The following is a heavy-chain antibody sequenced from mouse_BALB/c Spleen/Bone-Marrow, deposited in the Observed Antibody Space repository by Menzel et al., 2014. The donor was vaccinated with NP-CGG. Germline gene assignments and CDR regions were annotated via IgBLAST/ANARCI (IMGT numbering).Heavy chain of an antibody. CDR2: INPSNGGT. V-gene: IGHV1S81*02. Sequence: VQLQQSGAELVKPGASVKLSCKASGYTFTSYYMYWVKQRPGQGLEWIGGINPSNGGTNFNEKFKSKATLTVDKSSSTAYMQLSSLTSEDSAVYYCRRYGYEPLYAMDYWGQGTSVTVSS. J-gene: IGHJ4*01. CDR3: RRYGYEPLYAMDY. CDR1: GYTFTSYY. D-gene: IGHD2-3*01.